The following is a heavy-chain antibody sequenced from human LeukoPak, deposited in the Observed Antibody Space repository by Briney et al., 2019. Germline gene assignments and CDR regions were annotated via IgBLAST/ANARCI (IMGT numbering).Heavy chain of an antibody. D-gene: IGHD6-19*01. J-gene: IGHJ4*02. Sequence: PSETLSLTCAVSGYSISSGYYWGWIRQPPGKGREWIGSIYYSGSTYYNPSLKSRVTMSVDTSKNKFSLKLSSVTAADTAVYYCARQELTWAVATHYFEYWGQGTLVTVSS. CDR3: ARQELTWAVATHYFEY. V-gene: IGHV4-38-2*01. CDR1: GYSISSGYY. CDR2: IYYSGST.